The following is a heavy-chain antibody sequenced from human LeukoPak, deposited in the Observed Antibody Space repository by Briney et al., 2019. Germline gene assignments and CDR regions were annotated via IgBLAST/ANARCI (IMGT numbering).Heavy chain of an antibody. Sequence: GGSLRLSCAVAGFTFSSFWMSWVRQAPGKVLEWVANIKQDGSQKYYVDSVKGRFSISRDNAKNSLYLQMNSLRAEDTAVYYCARGVPYASWSGPHYSDYWGQGTLVTVSS. CDR3: ARGVPYASWSGPHYSDY. CDR2: IKQDGSQK. V-gene: IGHV3-7*01. CDR1: GFTFSSFW. J-gene: IGHJ4*02. D-gene: IGHD3-3*01.